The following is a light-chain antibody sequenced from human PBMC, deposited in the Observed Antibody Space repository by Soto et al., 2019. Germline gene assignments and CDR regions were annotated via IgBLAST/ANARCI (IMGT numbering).Light chain of an antibody. CDR2: EGN. CDR1: SSDVGSYNL. J-gene: IGLJ1*01. Sequence: ALTQPASVSGSPGQSITISCTGTSSDVGSYNLVSWYQQHPGKAPKLMIYEGNKRPSGVSNRFSGSKSANTASLTISGLQTVDEADYYCCSYAGTNTFVFGTGTKLTVL. CDR3: CSYAGTNTFV. V-gene: IGLV2-23*01.